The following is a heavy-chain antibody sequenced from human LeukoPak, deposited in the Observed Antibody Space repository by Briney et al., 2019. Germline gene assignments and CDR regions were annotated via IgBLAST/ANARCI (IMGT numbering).Heavy chain of an antibody. V-gene: IGHV3-7*01. Sequence: GGSLRLSCAASGFTFNTYFMGWVRQAPGKGLEWVANIRQDGNEQYYMDSVKGRFTISRDNAKNSLYLQMNGLRAEDTAVYYCARGTMFPYYFDYWGQGTLVTVSS. D-gene: IGHD3-10*02. J-gene: IGHJ4*02. CDR1: GFTFNTYF. CDR2: IRQDGNEQ. CDR3: ARGTMFPYYFDY.